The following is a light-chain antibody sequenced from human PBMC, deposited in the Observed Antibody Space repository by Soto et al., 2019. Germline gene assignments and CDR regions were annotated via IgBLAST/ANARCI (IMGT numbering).Light chain of an antibody. CDR2: DAS. CDR3: QQRYVWLT. V-gene: IGKV3-11*01. CDR1: QSISTY. J-gene: IGKJ4*01. Sequence: IVLTQSPATLSLSPGERATLSCRAGQSISTYLAWYQQKYGQAPRLLIYDASNRATGTPARFSGSGSGTDFTLTISGLETEDSAVYYCQQRYVWLTFGGGTKVEI.